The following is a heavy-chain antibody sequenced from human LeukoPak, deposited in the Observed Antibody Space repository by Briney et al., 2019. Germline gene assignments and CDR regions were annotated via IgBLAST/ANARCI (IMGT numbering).Heavy chain of an antibody. V-gene: IGHV5-51*01. D-gene: IGHD6-19*01. CDR2: ICPGDSDT. CDR1: GYSFTSYW. Sequence: GESLKISCKGSGYSFTSYWIGWVRQMPGKGLEWMGTICPGDSDTRYSPSFQGQVTISADKSISTAYLQWSSLKASDTAIYYCARHSSGWHLTYFDYWGQGTLVTVSS. J-gene: IGHJ4*02. CDR3: ARHSSGWHLTYFDY.